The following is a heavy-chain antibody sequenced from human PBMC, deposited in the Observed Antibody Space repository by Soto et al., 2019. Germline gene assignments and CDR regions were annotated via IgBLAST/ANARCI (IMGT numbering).Heavy chain of an antibody. J-gene: IGHJ4*02. D-gene: IGHD6-13*01. CDR2: IYYSGST. V-gene: IGHV4-59*01. CDR1: GGSISSYY. CDR3: ARDGDSSSWWHLGY. Sequence: PSETLSPTCTVSGGSISSYYWSWIRQPPGKGLERIGYIYYSGSTNYNPSLKSRVTISVDTSKNQFSLKLSSVTAADTAVYYCARDGDSSSWWHLGYWGQGTLVTVS.